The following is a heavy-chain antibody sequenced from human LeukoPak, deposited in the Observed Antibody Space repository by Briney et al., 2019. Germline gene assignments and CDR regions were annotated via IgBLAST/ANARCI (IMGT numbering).Heavy chain of an antibody. V-gene: IGHV1-18*01. CDR3: ARVGDYDSSGYHDY. D-gene: IGHD3-22*01. J-gene: IGHJ4*02. Sequence: GASVKVSCKASGYTFTSYGINWVRQAPGQGLEWMGWISAYNGNTNYAQNLQGRVTMTTDTSTSTAYMELRSLRSDDTAVYYCARVGDYDSSGYHDYWGQGTLVTVSS. CDR2: ISAYNGNT. CDR1: GYTFTSYG.